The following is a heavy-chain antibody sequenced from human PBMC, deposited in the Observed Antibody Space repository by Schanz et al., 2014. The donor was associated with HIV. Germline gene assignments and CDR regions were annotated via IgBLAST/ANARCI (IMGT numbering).Heavy chain of an antibody. Sequence: EVQLLESGGGLVQPGGSRRLSCAASGFTFSSYGMSWVRQAPGKGLECVSVISGSGGSTYYADSVKGRFTISRDNSKNALYLQMNSLRAEDTAVYYCAKSRGDSWPYGMDVWGQGTTVTVSS. V-gene: IGHV3-23*01. CDR1: GFTFSSYG. CDR3: AKSRGDSWPYGMDV. J-gene: IGHJ6*02. D-gene: IGHD4-17*01. CDR2: ISGSGGST.